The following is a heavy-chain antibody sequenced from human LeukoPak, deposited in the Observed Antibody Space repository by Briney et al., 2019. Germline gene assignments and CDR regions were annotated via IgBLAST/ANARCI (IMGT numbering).Heavy chain of an antibody. J-gene: IGHJ5*02. D-gene: IGHD2-21*02. V-gene: IGHV4-34*01. CDR3: ARRCPAYVGGDCYSANWCDP. CDR1: GGFFSGYY. CDR2: INHSGST. Sequence: PSETLSLTCAVYGGFFSGYYWRWIRQPPGKGLEWIREINHSGSTNYNPSLKGRVTISVDTSKNQFSLELSSLSAADTAVSYCARRCPAYVGGDCYSANWCDPWGQGTLVTVSS.